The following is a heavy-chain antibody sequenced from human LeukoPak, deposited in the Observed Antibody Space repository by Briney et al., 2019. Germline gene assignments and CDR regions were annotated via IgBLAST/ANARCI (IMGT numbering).Heavy chain of an antibody. CDR1: GGTFSSYA. V-gene: IGHV1-69*05. CDR2: IIPIFGTA. J-gene: IGHJ4*02. CDR3: ARDQGSGFDY. Sequence: ASVKVSCKASGGTFSSYAISWVRQAPGQGLEWMGGIIPIFGTANYAQKFQGRGTITTDESTSTDYMELSSLRSEDTAVYYCARDQGSGFDYWGQGTLVTVSS. D-gene: IGHD6-19*01.